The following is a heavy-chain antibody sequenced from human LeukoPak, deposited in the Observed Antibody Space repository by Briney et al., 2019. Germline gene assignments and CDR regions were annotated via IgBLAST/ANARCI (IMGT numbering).Heavy chain of an antibody. CDR1: GYTFTNYG. CDR2: ITTYNGNT. V-gene: IGHV1-18*01. Sequence: GASVKVSCKTSGYTFTNYGISWVRQAPGQGLEWMGWITTYNGNTNYAQKLQGRVTMTTDTSTSTAYMELRSLRSDDTAVYYCAREGSSSWYFDYWGQGTLVTVSS. CDR3: AREGSSSWYFDY. J-gene: IGHJ4*02. D-gene: IGHD6-13*01.